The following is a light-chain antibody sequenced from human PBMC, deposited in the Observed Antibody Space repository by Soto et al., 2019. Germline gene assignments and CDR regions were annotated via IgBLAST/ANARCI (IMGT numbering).Light chain of an antibody. CDR2: LDSDGSH. V-gene: IGLV4-69*01. J-gene: IGLJ3*02. CDR1: SGHSTYA. Sequence: QPVLTQSPSASASLGASVKLTCTLSSGHSTYAIAWHQQQPEKGPRYLMKLDSDGSHSKGDGIPDRFSGSSSGAERYLTISSLQSEDEADYYCQTWGTVPHLVFGGGTQLTVL. CDR3: QTWGTVPHLV.